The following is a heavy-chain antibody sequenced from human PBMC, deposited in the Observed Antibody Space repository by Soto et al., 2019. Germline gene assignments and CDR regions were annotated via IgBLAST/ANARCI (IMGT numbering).Heavy chain of an antibody. V-gene: IGHV1-69*02. CDR3: ARGPSEGIAAAGTFYY. D-gene: IGHD6-13*01. J-gene: IGHJ4*02. Sequence: SVKVSCKASGGTFSSYTISWVRQAPGQGLEWMGRIIPIGGITNYAQKFQGRVTMTRDTSTSTVYMELSSLRSEDTAVYYCARGPSEGIAAAGTFYYWGQGTLVTVSS. CDR2: IIPIGGIT. CDR1: GGTFSSYT.